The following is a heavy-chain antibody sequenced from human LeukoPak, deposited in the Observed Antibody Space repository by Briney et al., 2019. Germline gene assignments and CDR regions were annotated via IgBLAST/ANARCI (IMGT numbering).Heavy chain of an antibody. D-gene: IGHD5-18*01. CDR3: ARDKDTANYDY. V-gene: IGHV4-59*01. CDR2: IYYSGST. CDR1: GGSISNYY. J-gene: IGHJ4*02. Sequence: PSETLSLTCTVSGGSISNYYWSWIRQPPGKGLEWIGYIYYSGSTNYNPSLKSRVTISVDTSKNQFSLKLSSVTAADTAVYYCARDKDTANYDYWGQGTLVTVSS.